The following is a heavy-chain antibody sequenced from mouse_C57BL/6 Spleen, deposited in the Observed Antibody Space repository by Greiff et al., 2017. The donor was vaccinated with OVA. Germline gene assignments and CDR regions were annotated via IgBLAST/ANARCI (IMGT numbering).Heavy chain of an antibody. V-gene: IGHV1-50*01. J-gene: IGHJ1*03. CDR1: GYTFTSYW. Sequence: VQLQQPGAELVKPGASVKLSCKASGYTFTSYWMQWVKQRPGQGLEWIGEIDPSDSYTNYNQKFKGKATLTVDTSSSTAYMQLSSLTSEDSAVYYCARSHVWGTGTTVTVSS. CDR3: ARSHV. CDR2: IDPSDSYT.